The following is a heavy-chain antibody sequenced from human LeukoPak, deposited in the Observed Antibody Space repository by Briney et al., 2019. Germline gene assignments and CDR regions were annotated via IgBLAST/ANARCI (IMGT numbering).Heavy chain of an antibody. J-gene: IGHJ4*02. D-gene: IGHD3-10*01. CDR1: GFTFDDYG. Sequence: GGSLRLSCAASGFTFDDYGISWVRQAPGKGLEWVSGINWNGGSTGYADSVRGRFTISRDNAKNSLYLQMNSLRAEDTALYYCARLAGYYYGSGSAWRYYFDYWGQGTLVTVSS. CDR3: ARLAGYYYGSGSAWRYYFDY. V-gene: IGHV3-20*04. CDR2: INWNGGST.